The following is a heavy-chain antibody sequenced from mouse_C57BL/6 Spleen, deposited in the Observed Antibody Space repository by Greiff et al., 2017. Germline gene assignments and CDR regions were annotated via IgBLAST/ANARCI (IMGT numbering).Heavy chain of an antibody. Sequence: EVQLQQSGPELVKPGASVKISCKASGYTFTDYYMNWVKQSHGKSLEWIGDINPKNGGTSYNQKFKGKATLTVDKSSSTAYMELRSLTSEDSAVYYCARNYFDYWGQGTTLTVSS. V-gene: IGHV1-26*01. J-gene: IGHJ2*01. CDR1: GYTFTDYY. CDR2: INPKNGGT. CDR3: ARNYFDY.